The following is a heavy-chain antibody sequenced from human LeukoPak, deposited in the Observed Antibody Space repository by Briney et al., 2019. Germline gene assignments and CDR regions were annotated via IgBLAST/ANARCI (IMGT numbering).Heavy chain of an antibody. V-gene: IGHV4-4*07. J-gene: IGHJ4*02. CDR1: GGSISSYY. Sequence: PSETLSLTCAVSGGSISSYYWSWIRQPAGKGLEWIGRIYTSGSTNYNPSLKSRVTMSVDTSKNQFSLKLSSVTAADTAVYYCARERGAYVWGGYRFDYWGQGTLVTVSS. CDR2: IYTSGST. CDR3: ARERGAYVWGGYRFDY. D-gene: IGHD3-16*02.